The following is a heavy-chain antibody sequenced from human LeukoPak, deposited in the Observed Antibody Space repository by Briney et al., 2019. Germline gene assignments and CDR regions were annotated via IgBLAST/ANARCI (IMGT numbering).Heavy chain of an antibody. V-gene: IGHV4-39*01. D-gene: IGHD1-26*01. CDR2: IYSSGST. CDR3: AKSGGYGLIDY. CDR1: GASISGRGYY. Sequence: SETLSLTCTVSGASISGRGYYWGWIRQPPGKGLEWIGSIYSSGSTYYNASLQSRVTISIETSKNQISLRLNSVTAADTAMYYCAKSGGYGLIDYWGQGTLVTVSS. J-gene: IGHJ4*02.